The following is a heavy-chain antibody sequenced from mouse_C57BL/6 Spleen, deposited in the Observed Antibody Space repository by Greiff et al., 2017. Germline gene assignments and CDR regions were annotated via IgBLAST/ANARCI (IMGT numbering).Heavy chain of an antibody. CDR2: IRSKSSNYAT. V-gene: IGHV10-3*01. J-gene: IGHJ2*01. Sequence: DVMLVESGGGLVQPKGTLKLSCAASGFTFNTYAMHWVRQAPGKGLEWVARIRSKSSNYATYYADSVKDRFTISRDDSQSMLYLQMNNLKTEDTAMYYCVREGGSNYPFDYWGQGTTLTVSS. CDR3: VREGGSNYPFDY. CDR1: GFTFNTYA. D-gene: IGHD2-5*01.